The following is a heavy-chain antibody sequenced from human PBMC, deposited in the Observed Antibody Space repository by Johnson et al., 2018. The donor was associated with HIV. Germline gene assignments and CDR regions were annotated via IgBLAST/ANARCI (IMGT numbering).Heavy chain of an antibody. Sequence: QVQLVESGGGVVQPERSLRLSCAASGFTFSSYAIHWVRQAPGKGLEWVAVISYDGSDNYDADYVKGRFTISRDNTKNTLYLQMNSLRAEETAVYCCARGRCLLFLECLLVGVGFDMWGQGTMVTVSS. CDR2: ISYDGSDN. D-gene: IGHD3-3*01. J-gene: IGHJ3*02. CDR1: GFTFSSYA. CDR3: ARGRCLLFLECLLVGVGFDM. V-gene: IGHV3-30*04.